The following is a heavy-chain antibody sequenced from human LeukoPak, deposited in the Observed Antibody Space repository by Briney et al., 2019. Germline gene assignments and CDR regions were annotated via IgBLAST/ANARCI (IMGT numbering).Heavy chain of an antibody. CDR3: ARGGYSYGYFS. J-gene: IGHJ5*02. CDR1: GGSFSGYY. Sequence: SETLSLTCAVYGGSFSGYYWSWIRQPPGKGLEWIGEINHSGSTNNNPSLKSRVTISVDTSKNQFSLKLSSVTAADTAVYYCARGGYSYGYFSWGQGTLVTVSS. V-gene: IGHV4-34*01. CDR2: INHSGST. D-gene: IGHD5-18*01.